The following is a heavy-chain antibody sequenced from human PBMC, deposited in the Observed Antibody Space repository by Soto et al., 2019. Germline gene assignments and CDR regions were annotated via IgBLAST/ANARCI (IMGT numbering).Heavy chain of an antibody. CDR2: INHSGST. Sequence: ASETLSLTCAVYGGSFSGYYWSWIRQPPGKGLEWIGEINHSGSTNYNPSLKSRVTISVDTSKNQLSLKLSSVTAADTAVYYCARGWGRIFDYWGQGTLVTVSS. J-gene: IGHJ4*02. V-gene: IGHV4-34*01. CDR3: ARGWGRIFDY. D-gene: IGHD7-27*01. CDR1: GGSFSGYY.